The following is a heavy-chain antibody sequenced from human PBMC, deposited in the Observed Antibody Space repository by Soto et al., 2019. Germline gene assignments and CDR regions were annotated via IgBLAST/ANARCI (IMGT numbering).Heavy chain of an antibody. D-gene: IGHD3-22*01. CDR2: INPNSGGT. CDR1: GYTFTGYY. J-gene: IGHJ4*02. CDR3: ASAGGSSGYDFDY. Sequence: ASVKVSCKASGYTFTGYYMHWVRQAPGQGLEWMGWINPNSGGTNYAQKLQGRVTMTRDTSIGTAYMELSRLRSDDTAVYYCASAGGSSGYDFDYWGQGTLVTVSS. V-gene: IGHV1-2*02.